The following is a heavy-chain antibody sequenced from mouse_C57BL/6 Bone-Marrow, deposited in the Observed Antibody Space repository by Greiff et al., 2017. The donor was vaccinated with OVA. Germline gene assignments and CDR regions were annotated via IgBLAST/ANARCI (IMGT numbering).Heavy chain of an antibody. CDR2: IDPSDSYT. V-gene: IGHV1-59*01. Sequence: VQLQQPGAELVRPGTSVKLSCKASGYTFTSYWMHWVKQRPGQGLEWIGVIDPSDSYTNYNQKFKGKATLTVDTSSSTAYMQLSSLTSEDSAVYYCAREDTTVVANYAMDYWGQGTSVTVSS. CDR1: GYTFTSYW. D-gene: IGHD1-1*01. J-gene: IGHJ4*01. CDR3: AREDTTVVANYAMDY.